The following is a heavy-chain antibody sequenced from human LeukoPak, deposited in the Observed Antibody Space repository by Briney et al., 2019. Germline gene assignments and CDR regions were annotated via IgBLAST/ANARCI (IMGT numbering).Heavy chain of an antibody. CDR2: ISGSGGST. CDR1: GFTFSSYA. D-gene: IGHD2-2*01. CDR3: AKDGHLYCSSTSCYSPPTLSGMDV. Sequence: PGGSLRLSCAASGFTFSSYAMSWVRQAPGKGLEWVSAISGSGGSTYYADSVKGRFTISRDNSKNTLYLQMNSLRAEDTAVYYCAKDGHLYCSSTSCYSPPTLSGMDVWGQGTTVTVSS. J-gene: IGHJ6*02. V-gene: IGHV3-23*01.